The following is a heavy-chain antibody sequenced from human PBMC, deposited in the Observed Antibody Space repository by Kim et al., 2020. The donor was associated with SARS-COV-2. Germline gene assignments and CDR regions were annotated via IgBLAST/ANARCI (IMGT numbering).Heavy chain of an antibody. CDR1: GGSFSGYY. CDR2: INHSGST. Sequence: SETLSLTCAVYGGSFSGYYWSWIRQPPGKGLEWMGEINHSGSTNYNPSLKSRVTISVDTSKNQFSLKLSSVTAADTAVYYCARAARTGPSYFDYWGQGTLVTVSS. J-gene: IGHJ4*02. V-gene: IGHV4-34*01. CDR3: ARAARTGPSYFDY.